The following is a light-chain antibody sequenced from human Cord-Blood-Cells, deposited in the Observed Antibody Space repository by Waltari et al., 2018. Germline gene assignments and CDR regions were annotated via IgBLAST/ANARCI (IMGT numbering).Light chain of an antibody. J-gene: IGLJ2*01. V-gene: IGLV2-8*01. CDR1: SSDVGGYNY. CDR2: EVS. Sequence: QSALTKPPSASGSPGQSVTISCTGTSSDVGGYNYVSWYQHHPGKAPNLMTYEVSKRPSGVPERFSGSKSGNTASLTVSGLQAEDEADYYCSSDAGSNNVVFGGGTKLTVL. CDR3: SSDAGSNNVV.